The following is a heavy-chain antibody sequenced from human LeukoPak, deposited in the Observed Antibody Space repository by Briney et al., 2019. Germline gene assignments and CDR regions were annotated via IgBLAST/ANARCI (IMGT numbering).Heavy chain of an antibody. J-gene: IGHJ6*03. CDR1: GGSFRGCY. CDR2: INHSGST. Sequence: SETLSLTXAVYGGSFRGCYWSWIRQPPGKGLEWIGEINHSGSTNYNPSLKSRVTISADTSKNQFSLKLSSVTAADTAVYYCARGTHYYGSGSYYNANYYYMDVWGKGTTVTVSS. V-gene: IGHV4-34*01. D-gene: IGHD3-10*01. CDR3: ARGTHYYGSGSYYNANYYYMDV.